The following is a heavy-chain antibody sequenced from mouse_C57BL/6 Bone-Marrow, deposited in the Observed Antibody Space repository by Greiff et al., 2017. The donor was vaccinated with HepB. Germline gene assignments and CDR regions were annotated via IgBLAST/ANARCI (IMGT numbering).Heavy chain of an antibody. CDR3: TRDYYVVYSYFARDY. J-gene: IGHJ4*01. D-gene: IGHD1-1*02. CDR2: IHPNSGST. V-gene: IGHV1-64*01. Sequence: QVQLQQPGAELVKPGASVKLSCKASGYTFTSYWMHWVKQRPGQGLEWIGMIHPNSGSTNYNEKFKSKATLTVDKSSSTAYMQLSSLTSEDSAVYYGTRDYYVVYSYFARDYGGQEPSAPVSS. CDR1: GYTFTSYW.